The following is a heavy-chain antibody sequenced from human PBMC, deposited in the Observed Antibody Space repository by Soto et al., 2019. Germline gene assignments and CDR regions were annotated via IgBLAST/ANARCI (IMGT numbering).Heavy chain of an antibody. Sequence: GGSLRLSCAASGFTFSSYAMSGVRQAPGKGLEWVSAISGSGGSTYYADSVKGRFTISRDNSKNTLYLQMNSLRAEDTAVYYCAKDLAAGTQYYYYYGMDVWGQGTTVTVSS. J-gene: IGHJ6*02. V-gene: IGHV3-23*01. CDR1: GFTFSSYA. CDR2: ISGSGGST. CDR3: AKDLAAGTQYYYYYGMDV. D-gene: IGHD6-13*01.